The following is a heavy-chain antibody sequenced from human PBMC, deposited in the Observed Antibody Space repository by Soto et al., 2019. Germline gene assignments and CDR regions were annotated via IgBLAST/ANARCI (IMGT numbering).Heavy chain of an antibody. CDR1: GCTFNRHW. Sequence: LRLSCAASGCTFNRHWMSWVRQAPGKGLEWVANIKQDGSEKYYVDSVRGLFTVSGDNAKNSLYLQMNSLRAEDTAVYICARVTYSYYLFDPWGQGTLVTVSS. CDR2: IKQDGSEK. V-gene: IGHV3-7*01. J-gene: IGHJ5*02. D-gene: IGHD3-10*01. CDR3: ARVTYSYYLFDP.